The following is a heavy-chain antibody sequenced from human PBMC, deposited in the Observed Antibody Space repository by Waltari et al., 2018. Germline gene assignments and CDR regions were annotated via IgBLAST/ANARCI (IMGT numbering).Heavy chain of an antibody. CDR2: IGPTSTYI. CDR3: ARGTYGDYDY. J-gene: IGHJ4*02. V-gene: IGHV3-21*01. Sequence: EVQLVESGGGLVKPGGSLRLSCAASGFTFSTYSMNWVRQAPGKGLVCVSSIGPTSTYIYYAVSVKGRFTVSRDNARDSLYLQMNSLTAEDTAFYYCARGTYGDYDYWGQGALVTVSS. CDR1: GFTFSTYS. D-gene: IGHD4-17*01.